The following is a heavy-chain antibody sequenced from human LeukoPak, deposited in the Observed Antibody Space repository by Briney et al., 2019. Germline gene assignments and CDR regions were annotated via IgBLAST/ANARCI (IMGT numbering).Heavy chain of an antibody. V-gene: IGHV3-7*03. CDR3: ARDNPPDY. CDR2: IKQDGSEK. Sequence: GGSLRLSCVASGFTFSSSWMSWIRQAPGKGLEWVANIKQDGSEKSYVESVRGRFTISRDNAKNSLYLQLNSLRAEDTALYYCARDNPPDYWGQGTLVTVSS. CDR1: GFTFSSSW. J-gene: IGHJ4*02.